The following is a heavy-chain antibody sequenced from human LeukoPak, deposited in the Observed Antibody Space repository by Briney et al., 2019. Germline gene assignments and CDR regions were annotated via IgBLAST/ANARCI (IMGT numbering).Heavy chain of an antibody. D-gene: IGHD6-19*01. Sequence: GGSLRLSCAASGFTFSSYSMNWVRQAPGKGLEWVSSISSSSSYIYYADSVKGRFTISRDNAKNSLYLQMNSLRAEDTAVYYCARDDIAVAGNFDYWGQGTLVTVSS. V-gene: IGHV3-21*01. CDR3: ARDDIAVAGNFDY. J-gene: IGHJ4*02. CDR2: ISSSSSYI. CDR1: GFTFSSYS.